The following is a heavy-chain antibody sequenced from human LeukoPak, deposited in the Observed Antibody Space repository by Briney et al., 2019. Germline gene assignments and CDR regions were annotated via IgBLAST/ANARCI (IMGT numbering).Heavy chain of an antibody. J-gene: IGHJ3*02. CDR2: IYYSGST. D-gene: IGHD3-10*01. CDR3: ARTMAHDAFDI. V-gene: IGHV4-59*01. Sequence: SETLSLTCTVSGGSISSYYWSWIRQPPGKGLEWIGYIYYSGSTNYNPSLKSRVTISVDTSKNQFSLKLNSVTAADTAVYYCARTMAHDAFDIWGQGTMVTVSS. CDR1: GGSISSYY.